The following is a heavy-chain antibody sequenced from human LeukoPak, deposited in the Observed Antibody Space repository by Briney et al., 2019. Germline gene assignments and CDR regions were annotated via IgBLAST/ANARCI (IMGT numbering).Heavy chain of an antibody. Sequence: ASVKVSCKASGYTFTSYGISWVRQAPGQGLEWMGWISAYNGNTNYAQKLQGRVTMTTDTSTSTAYMELSRLRSDDTAVYYCARAHGRYGELLLDYWGQGTLVTVSS. V-gene: IGHV1-18*01. D-gene: IGHD3-10*01. CDR1: GYTFTSYG. CDR2: ISAYNGNT. J-gene: IGHJ4*02. CDR3: ARAHGRYGELLLDY.